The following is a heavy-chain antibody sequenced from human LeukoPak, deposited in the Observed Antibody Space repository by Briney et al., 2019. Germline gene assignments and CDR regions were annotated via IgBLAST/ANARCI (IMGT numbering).Heavy chain of an antibody. CDR3: ARDRRYSSSWEAYYFDY. Sequence: GASVKVPCKASGYTFTSYYMHWVRQAPGQGLEWMGIINPSGGSTSYAQKFQGRVTMTRDTSTSTVYMELSSLRSEDTAVYYCARDRRYSSSWEAYYFDYWGQGTLVTVSS. CDR2: INPSGGST. D-gene: IGHD6-13*01. V-gene: IGHV1-46*01. J-gene: IGHJ4*02. CDR1: GYTFTSYY.